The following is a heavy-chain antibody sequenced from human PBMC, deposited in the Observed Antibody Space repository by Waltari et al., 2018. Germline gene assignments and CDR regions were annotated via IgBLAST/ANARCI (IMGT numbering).Heavy chain of an antibody. CDR3: ARGLGGSSPFDY. Sequence: QVHLVQSAAEVTKSGASVKVACNASGYSFGGYYLYWVRQAPGQGLEWMGWINPTNGVTNYAQKFQGRVTMTRDTSINAVYMDLSRLRSDDTAVYFCARGLGGSSPFDYWGRGTLVTVSS. V-gene: IGHV1-2*02. CDR2: INPTNGVT. J-gene: IGHJ4*02. CDR1: GYSFGGYY. D-gene: IGHD3-16*01.